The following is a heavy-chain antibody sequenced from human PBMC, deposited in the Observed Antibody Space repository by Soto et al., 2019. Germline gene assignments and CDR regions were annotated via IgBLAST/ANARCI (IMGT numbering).Heavy chain of an antibody. D-gene: IGHD3-22*01. V-gene: IGHV6-1*01. CDR1: GDSVSSNSAA. CDR3: ARDHYSSGYYYDWFDP. J-gene: IGHJ5*02. Sequence: SPTLSRTCSISGDSVSSNSAACNWIRPSPSRGLEWLGRTYYRSKWYNDYAVSVKSRITINPDTSKNQFSLQLNSVTPEDTAVYYCARDHYSSGYYYDWFDPWGQGTLVTVS. CDR2: TYYRSKWYN.